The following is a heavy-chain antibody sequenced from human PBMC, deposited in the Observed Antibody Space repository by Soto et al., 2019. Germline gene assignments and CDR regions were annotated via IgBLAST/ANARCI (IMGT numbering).Heavy chain of an antibody. V-gene: IGHV1-46*01. Sequence: ASVKVSCKASGYTFTSYYMHWVRQAPGQGLEWMGIINPSGCSTSYAQKFQGRVTMTRDTSTSTVYMELSSLRSEDTAVYYCARVGSGGSGSYYRDDYYYYGMDVWGQGTTVTVSS. CDR1: GYTFTSYY. CDR2: INPSGCST. D-gene: IGHD3-10*01. CDR3: ARVGSGGSGSYYRDDYYYYGMDV. J-gene: IGHJ6*02.